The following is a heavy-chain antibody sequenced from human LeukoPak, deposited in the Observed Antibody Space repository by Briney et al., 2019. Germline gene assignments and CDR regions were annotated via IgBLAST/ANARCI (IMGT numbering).Heavy chain of an antibody. CDR1: GYTFTTYY. V-gene: IGHV1-46*01. CDR2: INPSGGST. CDR3: ARSRADLSHYYYYYYMDV. J-gene: IGHJ6*03. D-gene: IGHD3-16*02. Sequence: ASVKVSCKASGYTFTTYYIHWVRQAPGQGLEWMGIINPSGGSTSYAQKFQGRFTMTRDMSTSTVYMELSSLGSEDTAVYYCARSRADLSHYYYYYYMDVWGKGATVTVSS.